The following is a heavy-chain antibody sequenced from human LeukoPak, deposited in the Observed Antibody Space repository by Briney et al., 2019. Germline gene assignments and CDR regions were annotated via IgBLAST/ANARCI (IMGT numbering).Heavy chain of an antibody. CDR3: AREVAGTLDY. J-gene: IGHJ4*02. Sequence: ASVKVSCKASGYTFTGYHMHWVRQAPGQGLEWMGRINPNSGDTNYAQKFQGRVTMTRDTSISTAYMELRSLRSDDTAVYYCAREVAGTLDYWGQGTLVTVSS. V-gene: IGHV1-2*06. CDR1: GYTFTGYH. D-gene: IGHD6-19*01. CDR2: INPNSGDT.